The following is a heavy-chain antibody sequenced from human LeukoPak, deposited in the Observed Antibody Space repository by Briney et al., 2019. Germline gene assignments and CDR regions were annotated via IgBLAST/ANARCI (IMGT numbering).Heavy chain of an antibody. CDR2: IYYSGST. J-gene: IGHJ4*02. D-gene: IGHD3-16*01. CDR3: ARLSRGGTSGY. Sequence: SETLSLTCTVSGGSISSSSYYWGWLRQPPGKGLEWIGSIYYSGSTYYNPSLKSRVTISVDTSKNQFSLKLSSVTAADTAVYYCARLSRGGTSGYWGQGTLVTVSS. V-gene: IGHV4-39*01. CDR1: GGSISSSSYY.